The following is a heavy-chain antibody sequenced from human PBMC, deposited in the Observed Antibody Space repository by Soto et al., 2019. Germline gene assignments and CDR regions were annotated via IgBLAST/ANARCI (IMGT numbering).Heavy chain of an antibody. D-gene: IGHD6-19*01. CDR3: AKSGGSGWSFYYYAMDV. Sequence: PGGSLRLSCAASEFPFSTYWMSWVRQAPWKGLQWVANINQDGIEKYYVDSVKGRFTISRDNAKNSLYLQVIGLRAEDTAVYYCAKSGGSGWSFYYYAMDVCGQGTTVTVCS. V-gene: IGHV3-7*01. J-gene: IGHJ6*02. CDR1: EFPFSTYW. CDR2: INQDGIEK.